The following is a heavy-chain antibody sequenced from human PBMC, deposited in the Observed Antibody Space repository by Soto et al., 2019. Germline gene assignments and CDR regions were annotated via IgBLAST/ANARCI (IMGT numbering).Heavy chain of an antibody. D-gene: IGHD3-3*01. V-gene: IGHV3-30*18. CDR2: ISYEGSNK. CDR1: GFTFSSYG. CDR3: AKDGHYDFWSGYYPSDV. J-gene: IGHJ6*03. Sequence: PGGSLRLSCAASGFTFSSYGMHWVRQAPGKGLEWVAVISYEGSNKYYAEYVKGRFTISRDNSKDMLYLQMNSLRAEDKAVYYCAKDGHYDFWSGYYPSDVWGKGTTVTFCS.